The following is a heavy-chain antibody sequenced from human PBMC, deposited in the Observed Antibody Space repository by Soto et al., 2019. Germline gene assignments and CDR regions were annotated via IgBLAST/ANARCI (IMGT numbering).Heavy chain of an antibody. J-gene: IGHJ5*02. CDR2: ISVSGGIP. D-gene: IGHD5-12*01. Sequence: WGPPRLSRAAYGGAFSSHAMTWVAQAPGKGLEWVSAISVSGGIPYYADPVKARFTIPTDNSKNTLYLQMNTLRAEDTAVYYWAKVVDMATFMGVNWLDPWVHGTVVTVSA. V-gene: IGHV3-23*01. CDR3: AKVVDMATFMGVNWLDP. CDR1: GGAFSSHA.